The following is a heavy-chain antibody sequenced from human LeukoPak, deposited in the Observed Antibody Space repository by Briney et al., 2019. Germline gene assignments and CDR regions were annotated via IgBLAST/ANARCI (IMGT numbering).Heavy chain of an antibody. V-gene: IGHV3-74*01. CDR1: GFTFSSYC. CDR2: INTDGSST. CDR3: ARESGIAAALDL. D-gene: IGHD6-13*01. Sequence: GGCLRLSCAASGFTFSSYCMHWVRQAPGKGLVWISRINTDGSSTSYADSVKGRFTISRDNVKNTLYLQMNSLRAEDTAVYYCARESGIAAALDLWGQGTLVTVSS. J-gene: IGHJ5*02.